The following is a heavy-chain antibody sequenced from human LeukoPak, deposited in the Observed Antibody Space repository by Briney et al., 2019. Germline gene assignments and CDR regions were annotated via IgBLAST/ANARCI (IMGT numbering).Heavy chain of an antibody. D-gene: IGHD3-10*01. CDR2: ISINGGST. V-gene: IGHV3-64D*06. CDR3: VKESRVVRGVIMDAFDM. J-gene: IGHJ3*02. CDR1: GFTFSSYA. Sequence: GGSLRLSCSAPGFTFSSYAMHWVRQAPGKGLEYVSGISINGGSTDYADSVKGRFTISRDNSKNTVYLQMSSLRAEGTAVYYCVKESRVVRGVIMDAFDMWGQGTMVTVSS.